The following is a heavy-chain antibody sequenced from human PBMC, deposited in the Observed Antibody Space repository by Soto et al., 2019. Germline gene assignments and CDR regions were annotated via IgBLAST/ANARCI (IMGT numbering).Heavy chain of an antibody. D-gene: IGHD1-1*01. V-gene: IGHV4-4*02. CDR2: IYHSGST. J-gene: IGHJ4*02. CDR3: ARNPGIRWNDKFGDYSDY. CDR1: SGSISSSNW. Sequence: SETLSLTCAVSSGSISSSNWWSWGRQPPGKGLEWIGEIYHSGSTNYNPSLKSRVTISVDKSKNQFSLKLSSVTAADTAVYYCARNPGIRWNDKFGDYSDYWGQGTLVTVSS.